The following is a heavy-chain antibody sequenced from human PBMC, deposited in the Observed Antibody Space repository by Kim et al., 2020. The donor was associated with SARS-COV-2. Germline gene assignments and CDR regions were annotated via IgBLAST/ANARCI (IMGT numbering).Heavy chain of an antibody. V-gene: IGHV3-30*18. CDR2: ISYDGSNK. CDR3: AKGREMAAFDY. J-gene: IGHJ4*02. Sequence: GGSLRLSCAASGFTFSSYGMHWVRQAPGKGLEWVAVISYDGSNKYYADSVKGRFTISRDNSKNTLYLQMNSLRAEDTAVYYCAKGREMAAFDYWGQGTLVTVSS. CDR1: GFTFSSYG. D-gene: IGHD1-26*01.